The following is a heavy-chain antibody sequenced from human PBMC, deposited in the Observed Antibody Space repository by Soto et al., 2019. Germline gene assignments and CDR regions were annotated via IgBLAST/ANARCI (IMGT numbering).Heavy chain of an antibody. Sequence: WTWIRQHPGAGLEWIGNIYSVGSTFYNPSLKSRAVILLDTSNNQFSLRLNSVTVADTAVYYCATERAGAVTGNGALDLWGPGTMVTVSS. J-gene: IGHJ3*01. D-gene: IGHD6-19*01. V-gene: IGHV4-31*02. CDR3: ATERAGAVTGNGALDL. CDR2: IYSVGST.